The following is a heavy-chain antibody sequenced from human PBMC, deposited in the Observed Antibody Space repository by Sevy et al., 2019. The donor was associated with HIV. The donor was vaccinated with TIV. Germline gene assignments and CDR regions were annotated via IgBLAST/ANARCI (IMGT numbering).Heavy chain of an antibody. CDR2: IKQDGSEK. CDR3: ARDRGVKVGNLFFDL. V-gene: IGHV3-7*03. D-gene: IGHD1-26*01. J-gene: IGHJ2*01. Sequence: GGSLRLSCAASGFIFSNYWMTWVRQAPGKGLEWVAKIKQDGSEKYYVDSVKGRFTISRDNPKNSLYLQMNSLRGEDAAVYYCARDRGVKVGNLFFDLWGRGTLVTVSS. CDR1: GFIFSNYW.